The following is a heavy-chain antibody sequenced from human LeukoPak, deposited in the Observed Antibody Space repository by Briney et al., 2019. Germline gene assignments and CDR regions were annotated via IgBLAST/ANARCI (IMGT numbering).Heavy chain of an antibody. J-gene: IGHJ2*01. Sequence: RSSETLSLTCTVSGGSISSYYWSWIRQPPGKGLEWIGYIYYSGSTNYNPSLKSRVTISVDTSKNQFSLKLSSVTAADTAVYYCARDQRYFDLWGRGTLVTVSS. V-gene: IGHV4-59*01. CDR3: ARDQRYFDL. CDR2: IYYSGST. CDR1: GGSISSYY.